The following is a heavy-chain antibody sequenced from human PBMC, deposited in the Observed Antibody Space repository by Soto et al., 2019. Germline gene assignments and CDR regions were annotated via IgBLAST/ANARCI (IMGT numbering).Heavy chain of an antibody. V-gene: IGHV3-21*01. J-gene: IGHJ6*02. CDR1: GFTFSTYT. D-gene: IGHD2-2*01. CDR2: ISDSSTYI. CDR3: ARMGAGYCVSISCYPSPTMGYGMDV. Sequence: GGSLRLSCAASGFTFSTYTMNWVRQAPGKGLEWVSSISDSSTYIYYADSLKGRFTISRDNTKNSLYLQMNSLRAEETAVYYCARMGAGYCVSISCYPSPTMGYGMDVWGQGTTVTVSS.